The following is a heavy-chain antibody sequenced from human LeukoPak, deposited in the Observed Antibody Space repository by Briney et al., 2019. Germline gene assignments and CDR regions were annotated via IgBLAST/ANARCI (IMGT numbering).Heavy chain of an antibody. D-gene: IGHD3-10*01. Sequence: GGSLRLSCAVSGFTFDDYAMHWVRQAPGKGLEWVSGISWNSGSIGYADSVKGRFTISRDNAKNSLYLQMNSLRAEDTALYYCAKTVTMVRGVSNYFDYWGQGTLVTVAS. CDR2: ISWNSGSI. CDR1: GFTFDDYA. CDR3: AKTVTMVRGVSNYFDY. V-gene: IGHV3-9*01. J-gene: IGHJ4*02.